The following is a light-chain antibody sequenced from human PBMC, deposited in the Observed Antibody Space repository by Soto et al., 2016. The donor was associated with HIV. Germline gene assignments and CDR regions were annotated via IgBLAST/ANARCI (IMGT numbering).Light chain of an antibody. J-gene: IGKJ4*01. CDR3: QQFEKYPLT. CDR1: QGISSA. CDR2: EAS. Sequence: AIQLTQSPSSLSASVGDRVTITCRASQGISSALAWYQQKPGKSPKLLIYEASNLEGGVPSRFSGSGSGTDFTLTISSLQPEDCATYYCQQFEKYPLTFGGGTKVE. V-gene: IGKV1D-13*01.